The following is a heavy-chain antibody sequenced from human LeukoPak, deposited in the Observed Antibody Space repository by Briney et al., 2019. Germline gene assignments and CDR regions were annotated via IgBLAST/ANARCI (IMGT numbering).Heavy chain of an antibody. J-gene: IGHJ3*02. CDR1: GYSFTSYW. CDR3: ARRFFGVVINPTNGAFDI. CDR2: IYPGDSDT. Sequence: GESLKISCKGSGYSFTSYWIGWVRQMPGKGLEWMGIIYPGDSDTRYSPSFQGQVTISANKSISTAYLQWSSLKASDTAMYYCARRFFGVVINPTNGAFDIWGQGTMVTVSS. D-gene: IGHD3-3*01. V-gene: IGHV5-51*01.